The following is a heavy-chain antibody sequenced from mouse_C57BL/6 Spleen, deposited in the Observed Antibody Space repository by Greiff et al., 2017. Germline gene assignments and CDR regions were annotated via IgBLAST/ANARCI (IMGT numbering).Heavy chain of an antibody. CDR3: ASFLLLRGDHYFDY. J-gene: IGHJ2*01. CDR1: GFSLTSYG. D-gene: IGHD1-1*01. V-gene: IGHV2-2*01. CDR2: IWSGGST. Sequence: VKLVESGPGLVQPSQSLSITCTVSGFSLTSYGVHWVRQSPGKGLEWLGVIWSGGSTDYYAAFISSLSICTVNSKHHVFFKMNSLQADDTSIYYCASFLLLRGDHYFDYWGQGTTLTVSA.